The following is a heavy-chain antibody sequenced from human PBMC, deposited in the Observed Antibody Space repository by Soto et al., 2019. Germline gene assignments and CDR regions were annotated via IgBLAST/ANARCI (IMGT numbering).Heavy chain of an antibody. V-gene: IGHV1-46*03. Sequence: QVQLVQSGAEVKKPGASVKVSCKASGYTFTSYYMHWVRQAPGQGLEWMGIINPSGGSTSYAQKFQGRATMTRDTSTSTVYIELSSLRSEDTAVYYCAIHGNTSEEAFDIWGQGTMVTVSS. CDR2: INPSGGST. CDR1: GYTFTSYY. D-gene: IGHD1-7*01. CDR3: AIHGNTSEEAFDI. J-gene: IGHJ3*02.